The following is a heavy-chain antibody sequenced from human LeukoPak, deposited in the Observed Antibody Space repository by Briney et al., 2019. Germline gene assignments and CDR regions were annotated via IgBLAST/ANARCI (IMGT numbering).Heavy chain of an antibody. D-gene: IGHD2-2*01. CDR2: ISHTGGT. J-gene: IGHJ4*02. Sequence: SETLSLTCSVSGGSITSSSYYWGWIRQPPEKGLEWIGSISHTGGTHYSPSLNSRVTISVDTSENQFSLELRSVTAADAAVYYCARTYCDSTTCYRFDYWGQGTLVTVSS. CDR1: GGSITSSSYY. CDR3: ARTYCDSTTCYRFDY. V-gene: IGHV4-39*07.